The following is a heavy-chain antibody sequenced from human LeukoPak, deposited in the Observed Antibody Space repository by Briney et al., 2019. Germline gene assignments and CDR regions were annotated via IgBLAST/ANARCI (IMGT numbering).Heavy chain of an antibody. J-gene: IGHJ3*02. D-gene: IGHD3-3*01. V-gene: IGHV3-11*01. CDR2: ISSSGSTI. CDR3: AKVSTEWLLGDPLEI. CDR1: GFTFSDYY. Sequence: GGSLRLSCAASGFTFSDYYMSWIRQAPGKGLEWVSYISSSGSTIYYADSVKGRFTISRDNSKNTLYLQMNSLRADDTAVYYCAKVSTEWLLGDPLEIWGQGTMVTVSS.